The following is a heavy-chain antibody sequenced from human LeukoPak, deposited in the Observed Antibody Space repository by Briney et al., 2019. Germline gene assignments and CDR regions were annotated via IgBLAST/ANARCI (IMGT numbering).Heavy chain of an antibody. Sequence: GGSLRLSCAASGFTLRSYWMHWVRQAPGKGLVWVSRINGDGTSTYYADSVKGRFTISRDNAKNTLDLQMNSLRAEDTAVYYCARVSYVGGVGYFDYWGQGTLVTVSS. CDR3: ARVSYVGGVGYFDY. D-gene: IGHD2-8*02. V-gene: IGHV3-74*01. CDR1: GFTLRSYW. CDR2: INGDGTST. J-gene: IGHJ4*02.